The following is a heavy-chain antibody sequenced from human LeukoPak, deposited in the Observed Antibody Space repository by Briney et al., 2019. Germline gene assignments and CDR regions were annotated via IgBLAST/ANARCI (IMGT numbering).Heavy chain of an antibody. CDR3: AKASSIAARFPQLDY. D-gene: IGHD6-6*01. Sequence: TGGSLRLSCAASGFTFSSYAMSWVRQAPGKGLEWVSAISGSGGSTYYADSVKGRFTISRDNSKNTLYLQMNSLRAEDTAVYYCAKASSIAARFPQLDYWGQGTLVTVSS. J-gene: IGHJ4*02. CDR1: GFTFSSYA. CDR2: ISGSGGST. V-gene: IGHV3-23*01.